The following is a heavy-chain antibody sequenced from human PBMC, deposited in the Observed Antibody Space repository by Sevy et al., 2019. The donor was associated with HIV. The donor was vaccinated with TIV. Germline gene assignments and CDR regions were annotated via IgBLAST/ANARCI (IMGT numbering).Heavy chain of an antibody. V-gene: IGHV1-69*06. J-gene: IGHJ3*02. CDR2: IIPIFGTA. Sequence: ASVKVSCKASGGTFSSYAISWVRQAPGQGLEWMGGIIPIFGTANYAQKFQGRVTITADKSTSTAYMELSSLRSEDTAVYYCSRGTYYYDSSGYSDAFDIWGQGTMVTVSS. CDR1: GGTFSSYA. CDR3: SRGTYYYDSSGYSDAFDI. D-gene: IGHD3-22*01.